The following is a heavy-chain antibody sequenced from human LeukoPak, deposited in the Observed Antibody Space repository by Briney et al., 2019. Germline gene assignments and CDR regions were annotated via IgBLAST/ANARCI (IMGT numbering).Heavy chain of an antibody. CDR2: INVDKGNT. CDR3: ARGSCTWSNAFDT. CDR1: GYTFTSYT. J-gene: IGHJ3*02. V-gene: IGHV1-3*01. Sequence: ASVKVSCKASGYTFTSYTMHWVRQAPGQRLEWMGWINVDKGNTKYSQKFQDRVIISWDTSASTAYMELSSLRSEDTAVFYCARGSCTWSNAFDTWGQGTMVTVSS. D-gene: IGHD6-13*01.